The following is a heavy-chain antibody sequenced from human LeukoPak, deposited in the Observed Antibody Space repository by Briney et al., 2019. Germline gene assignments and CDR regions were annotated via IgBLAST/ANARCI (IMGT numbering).Heavy chain of an antibody. Sequence: GGSLRLSCAASGFTFDDYAMHWVRQAPGKGLEWVSGISWNSGSIGYADSVKGRFTISRDNAKNSLYLQMNSLRAEDTALDYCAKDRFSSSWYYFDYWGQGTLVTVSS. V-gene: IGHV3-9*01. D-gene: IGHD6-13*01. CDR2: ISWNSGSI. CDR1: GFTFDDYA. CDR3: AKDRFSSSWYYFDY. J-gene: IGHJ4*02.